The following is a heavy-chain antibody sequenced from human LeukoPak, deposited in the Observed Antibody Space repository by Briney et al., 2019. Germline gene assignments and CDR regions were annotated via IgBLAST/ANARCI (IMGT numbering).Heavy chain of an antibody. CDR2: INPNSGGT. V-gene: IGHV1-2*04. CDR3: ARDMRYCSGGSCYSAHYYYGMDV. Sequence: ASVKVSCKASGYTFTGYYMHWVRQAPGQGLEWMGWINPNSGGTNYAQKFQGWVTMTRDTSISTAYMELSRLRSDGTAVYYCARDMRYCSGGSCYSAHYYYGMDVWGKGTTVTVSS. CDR1: GYTFTGYY. J-gene: IGHJ6*04. D-gene: IGHD2-15*01.